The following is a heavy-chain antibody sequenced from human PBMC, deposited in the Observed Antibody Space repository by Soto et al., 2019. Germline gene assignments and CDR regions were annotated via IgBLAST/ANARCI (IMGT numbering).Heavy chain of an antibody. CDR1: GGSFY. CDR2: IRHSGST. J-gene: IGHJ6*02. D-gene: IGHD4-17*01. V-gene: IGHV4-34*01. Sequence: QVQLQQWGAGLLKPSETLSLNCAVYGGSFYWTWIRQPPGKGLEWIGEIRHSGSTNYNPSLKSRVSISIDRSKSQVSLTVYSVTAADTAVYYCARGGGDYDYAVDVWGQGPKVTVSS. CDR3: ARGGGDYDYAVDV.